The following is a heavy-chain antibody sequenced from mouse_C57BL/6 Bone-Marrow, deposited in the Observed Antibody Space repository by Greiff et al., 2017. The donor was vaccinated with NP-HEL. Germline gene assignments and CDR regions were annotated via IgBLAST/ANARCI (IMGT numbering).Heavy chain of an antibody. J-gene: IGHJ2*01. Sequence: VQLQQSGAELVRPGASVKLSCKASGYTFTDYYINWVKQRPGQGLEWIARIYPGSGNTYYNEKFKGKATLTAEKSSSTAYMQLSSLTSEDSAVYFCARDRPYYYGSSNYFDYWGQGTTLTVSS. D-gene: IGHD1-1*01. CDR1: GYTFTDYY. CDR2: IYPGSGNT. V-gene: IGHV1-76*01. CDR3: ARDRPYYYGSSNYFDY.